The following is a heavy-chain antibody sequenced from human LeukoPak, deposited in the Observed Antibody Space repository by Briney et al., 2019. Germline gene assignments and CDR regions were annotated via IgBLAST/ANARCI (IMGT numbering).Heavy chain of an antibody. J-gene: IGHJ6*03. CDR1: GYTFTGYY. D-gene: IGHD1-26*01. Sequence: ASVKVSCKASGYTFTGYYMHWVRQAPGQGLEWMGWINPNSGGTNYAQKFQGRVTMTRDTSISTAYMELSRLRSDDTAVYYCAREVGATGGYYYYYYYMDVWGKGTTVTVSS. CDR3: AREVGATGGYYYYYYYMDV. CDR2: INPNSGGT. V-gene: IGHV1-2*02.